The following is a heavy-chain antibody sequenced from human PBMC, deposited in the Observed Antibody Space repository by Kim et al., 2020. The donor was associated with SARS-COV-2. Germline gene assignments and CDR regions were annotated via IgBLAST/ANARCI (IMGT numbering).Heavy chain of an antibody. D-gene: IGHD3-10*01. J-gene: IGHJ5*02. CDR3: ARASSGSYLNWFDP. Sequence: DSVEGRITNPRDNSKNTLDLQMNSLRAEDTAVYYCARASSGSYLNWFDPWGQGTLVTVSS. V-gene: IGHV3-30*01.